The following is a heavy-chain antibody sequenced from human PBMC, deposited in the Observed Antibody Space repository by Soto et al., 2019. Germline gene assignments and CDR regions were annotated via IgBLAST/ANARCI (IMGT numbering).Heavy chain of an antibody. CDR3: AKTANGWFSAFDI. Sequence: EVQLLESGGGLVQPGGSLRLSCAASGFTFSSYAMSWVGQAPGKGLEWVSGISGSGGTTYYADSVKGRFTFSRDNSKNTLYLQMNSLRAEDTAVYYCAKTANGWFSAFDIWGQGTMVTVSS. J-gene: IGHJ3*02. CDR2: ISGSGGTT. V-gene: IGHV3-23*01. CDR1: GFTFSSYA. D-gene: IGHD6-19*01.